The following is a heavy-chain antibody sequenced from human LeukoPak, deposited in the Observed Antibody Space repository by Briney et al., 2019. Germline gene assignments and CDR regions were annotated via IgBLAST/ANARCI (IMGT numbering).Heavy chain of an antibody. D-gene: IGHD3-10*01. CDR3: ARKTYYFGSGSYSAIDY. V-gene: IGHV4-39*01. Sequence: PSQTLSLTCTVSGGSISSSSYYWGWIRQPPGKGLEWIGSIYYSGNTYYNSSLKGRVTISGDTSKNQFSLSLSSVTAADTAVYYCARKTYYFGSGSYSAIDYWGQGTLVTVSS. J-gene: IGHJ4*02. CDR2: IYYSGNT. CDR1: GGSISSSSYY.